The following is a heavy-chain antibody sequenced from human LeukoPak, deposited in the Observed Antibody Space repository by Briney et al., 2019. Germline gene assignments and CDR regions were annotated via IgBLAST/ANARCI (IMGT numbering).Heavy chain of an antibody. CDR1: GYSFIRYH. CDR3: ARDGGSYRYFDY. V-gene: IGHV1-46*01. Sequence: ASVKVSCKASGYSFIRYHIHWVRQAPGQGLEWMGVLKLYDGSISHAQKFQGRVTMTSDTSTSTVYMELSSLRSEDTAVYFCARDGGSYRYFDYWGQGTLVTVSS. J-gene: IGHJ4*02. CDR2: LKLYDGSI. D-gene: IGHD1-26*01.